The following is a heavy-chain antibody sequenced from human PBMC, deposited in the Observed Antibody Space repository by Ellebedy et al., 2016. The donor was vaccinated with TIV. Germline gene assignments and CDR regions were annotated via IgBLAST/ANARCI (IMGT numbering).Heavy chain of an antibody. J-gene: IGHJ4*02. D-gene: IGHD5-18*01. CDR1: GFTFRDYY. V-gene: IGHV3-7*03. Sequence: PGGSLRLSCAASGFTFRDYYMSWVRQAPGKGLEWLANIRPDGSAQYYVDSVKGRFTISRDNAETSLYLQMNSLRAEDTAVYFCARDFGFGWIYWGQGTLVTVSS. CDR3: ARDFGFGWIY. CDR2: IRPDGSAQ.